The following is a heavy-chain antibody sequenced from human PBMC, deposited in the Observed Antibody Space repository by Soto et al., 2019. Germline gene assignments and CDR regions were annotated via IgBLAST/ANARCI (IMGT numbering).Heavy chain of an antibody. D-gene: IGHD1-26*01. CDR2: INQDGSEK. V-gene: IGHV3-7*01. CDR3: ARYGVGGGWFDP. J-gene: IGHJ5*02. CDR1: GFMLSSYW. Sequence: EVQLVESGGGLVQPGGSLRLSCAASGFMLSSYWMSWVRQAPGKGLEWVGNINQDGSEKYYVDSVKGRFTISRDNAKNSLYLQMNSLRAEDTAFYYCARYGVGGGWFDPWGQGTLVTVSS.